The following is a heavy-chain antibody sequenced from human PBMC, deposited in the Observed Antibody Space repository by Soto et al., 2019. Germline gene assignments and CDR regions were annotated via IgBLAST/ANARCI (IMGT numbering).Heavy chain of an antibody. CDR1: GGSISSGGYY. V-gene: IGHV4-31*03. J-gene: IGHJ4*02. CDR2: IYYSGST. Sequence: QVQLQESGPGLVKPSQTLSLTCTVSGGSISSGGYYWSWIRQHPGKGLEWIGYIYYSGSTYYNPSLKSRVTISVDTSKNQFSLKLSSVTAADTAVYYCARLLGGSGSYYKAGGIDYWGQGTLVTVSS. D-gene: IGHD3-10*01. CDR3: ARLLGGSGSYYKAGGIDY.